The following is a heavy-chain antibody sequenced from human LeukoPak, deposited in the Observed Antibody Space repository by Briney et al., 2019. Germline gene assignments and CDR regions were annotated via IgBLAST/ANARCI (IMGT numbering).Heavy chain of an antibody. CDR1: GYTFTSYY. J-gene: IGHJ4*02. CDR3: ARESGGANYFDY. CDR2: INPSGSST. V-gene: IGHV1-46*01. D-gene: IGHD5-12*01. Sequence: ASVKVSCKASGYTFTSYYMHWVRQAPGQGLEWMGIINPSGSSTSYAQKIQGRVTMTRDMSTSTVYMELSSLRSEDTAVYYCARESGGANYFDYWGQGTLVTVSS.